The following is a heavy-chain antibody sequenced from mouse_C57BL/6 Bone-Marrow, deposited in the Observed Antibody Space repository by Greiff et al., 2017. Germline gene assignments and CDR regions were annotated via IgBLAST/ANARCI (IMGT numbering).Heavy chain of an antibody. CDR3: ARVPAYYDGSSYAWFAY. CDR1: GYSFTGYY. CDR2: IYPYNGVS. J-gene: IGHJ3*01. V-gene: IGHV1-31*01. D-gene: IGHD1-1*01. Sequence: VQLQQSGPELVKPGASVKISCKASGYSFTGYYMHWVKQSHGNILDWIGYIYPYNGVSSYNQKFKGKATLTVDKSSSTAYMELRSLTSEDSAVYYCARVPAYYDGSSYAWFAYWGQGTLVTVSA.